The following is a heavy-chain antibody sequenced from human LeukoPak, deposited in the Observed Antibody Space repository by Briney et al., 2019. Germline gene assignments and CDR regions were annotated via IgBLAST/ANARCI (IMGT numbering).Heavy chain of an antibody. J-gene: IGHJ4*02. CDR2: IKSKTDGGTT. D-gene: IGHD3-9*01. V-gene: IGHV3-15*07. Sequence: PGGSLRLSCAASGFILSNAWMNWVRQAPGKGLEWVGRIKSKTDGGTTDYAAPVKGRFIISRDDSKNTLYLQMNSLKTEDTALYYCTTVYLTGEGNDYWGQGTLVTVSS. CDR3: TTVYLTGEGNDY. CDR1: GFILSNAW.